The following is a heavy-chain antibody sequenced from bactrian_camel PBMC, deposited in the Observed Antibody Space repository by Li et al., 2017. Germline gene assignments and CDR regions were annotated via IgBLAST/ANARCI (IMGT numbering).Heavy chain of an antibody. D-gene: IGHD5*01. CDR1: AYAYRSVC. Sequence: QLVESGGGSVSAGGSLRLSCAASAYAYRSVCKGWFRQTPGKEREGVAAIYSGGGRLFYADSVKGRFTFSLDYTKSTGYLQMDNLKPEDTAMYSCAAGGRGWSCKGEADFGYVGQGTQVTVS. V-gene: IGHV3S25*01. CDR2: IYSGGGRL. CDR3: AAGGRGWSCKGEADFGY. J-gene: IGHJ6*01.